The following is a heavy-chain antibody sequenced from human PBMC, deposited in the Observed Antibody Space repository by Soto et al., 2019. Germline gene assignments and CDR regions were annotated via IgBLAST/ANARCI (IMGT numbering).Heavy chain of an antibody. CDR1: GFTFNGAW. V-gene: IGHV3-15*07. D-gene: IGHD3-16*01. CDR2: VKSKIDGGTI. CDR3: SADLPDWGAYAFAF. Sequence: EVQLVETGGGLLEPGGSLRLSCAASGFTFNGAWMNWVRQAPGKGLEWVGRVKSKIDGGTIDYAAPVKGRFTISRDDSRNTVSLQMNSLSAEDSAWYYCSADLPDWGAYAFAFWGHGTLVIV. J-gene: IGHJ4*01.